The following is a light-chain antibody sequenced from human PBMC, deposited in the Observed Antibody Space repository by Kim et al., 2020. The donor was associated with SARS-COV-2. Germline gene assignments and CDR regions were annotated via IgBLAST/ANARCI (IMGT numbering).Light chain of an antibody. CDR2: SND. J-gene: IGLJ1*01. CDR1: TFNIGTYY. Sequence: QPVLTQPPSATGTPGQRVIISCSGNTFNIGTYYVNWFQQLPGMAPRLLVHSNDQRPSGVPERFSASKSGTSASLAISGLQSEDEADYYCAAWDGSVSGLVFGAGTKVTVL. V-gene: IGLV1-44*01. CDR3: AAWDGSVSGLV.